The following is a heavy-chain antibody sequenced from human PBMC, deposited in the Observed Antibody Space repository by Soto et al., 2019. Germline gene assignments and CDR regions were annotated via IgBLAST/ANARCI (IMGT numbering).Heavy chain of an antibody. V-gene: IGHV1-2*02. J-gene: IGHJ6*02. CDR3: ARERIVEAYYYYYGMDV. CDR1: GYTFTGYY. CDR2: INPNSGGT. Sequence: GASVKVSCKASGYTFTGYYMHWVRQAPGQGLEWMGLINPNSGGTNYAQKFQGRVTMTRDTSISTAYMELSRLRSDDTAVYYCARERIVEAYYYYYGMDVWGQGTTVTVSS. D-gene: IGHD2-15*01.